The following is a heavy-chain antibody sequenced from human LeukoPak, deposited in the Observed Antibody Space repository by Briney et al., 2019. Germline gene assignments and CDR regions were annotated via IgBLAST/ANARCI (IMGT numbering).Heavy chain of an antibody. D-gene: IGHD6-19*01. Sequence: GGSLRLSCAAFGFTFSSYAMSWVRQAPGKGLEWVSIISDNGGSTYYADSVKGRFTISRDNSKNTLYLQMNSLRAEDTAIYYCAKSRGIYDNSGWRTFDYWGQGTLVTVSS. CDR1: GFTFSSYA. V-gene: IGHV3-23*01. J-gene: IGHJ4*02. CDR2: ISDNGGST. CDR3: AKSRGIYDNSGWRTFDY.